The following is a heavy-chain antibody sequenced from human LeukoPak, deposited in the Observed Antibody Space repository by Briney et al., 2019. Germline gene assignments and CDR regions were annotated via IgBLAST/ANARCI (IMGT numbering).Heavy chain of an antibody. CDR3: ARDIVVVVAATSAFGI. CDR1: GFTFSDYY. J-gene: IGHJ3*02. Sequence: GSLRLSCAASGFTFSDYYMSWIRQAPGKGLEWVSYISSSGSTIYYADSVKGRFTISRDNAKNSLYLQMNSLRAEDTAVYYCARDIVVVVAATSAFGIWGQGTMVTVSS. CDR2: ISSSGSTI. D-gene: IGHD2-15*01. V-gene: IGHV3-11*01.